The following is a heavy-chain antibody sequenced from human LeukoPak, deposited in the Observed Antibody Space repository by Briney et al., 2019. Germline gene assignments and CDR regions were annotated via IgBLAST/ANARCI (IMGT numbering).Heavy chain of an antibody. J-gene: IGHJ4*02. CDR2: ISYDGSNK. D-gene: IGHD5-24*01. CDR1: GFTFSSYG. V-gene: IGHV3-30*03. Sequence: GGSLRLSCAASGFTFSSYGMHWVRQAPGKGLEWVAVISYDGSNKYYADSVKGRFTISRDNSKNTLYLQMNSLRAEDTAVYYCARGDGDIDYWGQGTLVTVSS. CDR3: ARGDGDIDY.